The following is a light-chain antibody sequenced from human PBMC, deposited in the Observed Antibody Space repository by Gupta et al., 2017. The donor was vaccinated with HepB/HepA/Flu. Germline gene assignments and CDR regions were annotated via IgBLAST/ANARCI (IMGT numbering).Light chain of an antibody. CDR1: TSDVGAYDS. CDR2: DVT. V-gene: IGLV2-14*03. Sequence: QSALTQPASVSGSPGQSITISCTGTTSDVGAYDSVSWYQHRPGKAPKLLVYDVTSRPSGVSYRFSGSKFGNRAYLTISGLQAEDEAEYYCSSFTASYTPVLFGGGTALTVL. J-gene: IGLJ2*01. CDR3: SSFTASYTPVL.